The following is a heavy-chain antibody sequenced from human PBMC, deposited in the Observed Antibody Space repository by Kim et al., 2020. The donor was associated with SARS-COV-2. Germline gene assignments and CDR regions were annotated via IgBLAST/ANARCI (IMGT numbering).Heavy chain of an antibody. Sequence: ASVKVSCKASGYTFTSYYMHWVRQAPGQGLEWMGIINPSGGSTSYAQKFQGRVTMTRDTSTSTVYMELSSLRSEDTAVYYCARDGTGYSYGYGDYYFDYWGQGTLVTVSS. CDR1: GYTFTSYY. J-gene: IGHJ4*02. V-gene: IGHV1-46*01. CDR2: INPSGGST. D-gene: IGHD5-18*01. CDR3: ARDGTGYSYGYGDYYFDY.